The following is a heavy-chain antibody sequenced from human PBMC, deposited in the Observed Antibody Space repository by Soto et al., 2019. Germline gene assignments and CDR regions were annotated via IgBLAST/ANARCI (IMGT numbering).Heavy chain of an antibody. Sequence: QVQLQQSGPELLNHSETLFLTCTVSGGSIHGHYWTWMRQFPGRGLEWFVYIDSSGNTNYNPSLKSRLTMALDPSTNIFSLWLTSVTAADTAVYYCAGELIMKNYFDTWGQGSLFTAPS. CDR2: IDSSGNT. V-gene: IGHV4-59*11. CDR3: AGELIMKNYFDT. CDR1: GGSIHGHY. J-gene: IGHJ4*02. D-gene: IGHD3-16*01.